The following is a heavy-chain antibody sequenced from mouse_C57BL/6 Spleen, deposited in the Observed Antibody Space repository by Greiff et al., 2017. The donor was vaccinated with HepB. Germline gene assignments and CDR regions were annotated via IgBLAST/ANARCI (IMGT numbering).Heavy chain of an antibody. Sequence: LQESGPELVKPGASVKLSCKASGYTFTSYDINWVKQRPGQGLEWIGWIYPRDGSTKYNEKFKGKATLTVDTSSSTAYMELHSLTSEDSAVYFCARYPSTTVVAGAMDYWSQGASVTVSS. CDR1: GYTFTSYD. D-gene: IGHD1-1*01. CDR3: ARYPSTTVVAGAMDY. J-gene: IGHJ4*01. CDR2: IYPRDGST. V-gene: IGHV1-85*01.